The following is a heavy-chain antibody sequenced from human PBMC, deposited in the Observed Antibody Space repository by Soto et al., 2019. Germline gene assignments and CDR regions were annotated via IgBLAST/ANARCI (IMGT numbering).Heavy chain of an antibody. CDR3: ARAPSPFVTPKDGHITSLDY. J-gene: IGHJ4*02. CDR2: ISYDGSNK. Sequence: QVQLVESGGGVVQPGRSLRLSCAASGFTFSSYAMHWVRQAPGKGLEWVAVISYDGSNKYYADSVKGRFTISRDNSKNTLYLQMNSLRAEDTAVYYCARAPSPFVTPKDGHITSLDYWGQGTLVTVSS. CDR1: GFTFSSYA. V-gene: IGHV3-30-3*01. D-gene: IGHD4-4*01.